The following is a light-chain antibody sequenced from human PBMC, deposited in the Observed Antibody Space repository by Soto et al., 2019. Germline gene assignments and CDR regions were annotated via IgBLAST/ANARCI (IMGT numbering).Light chain of an antibody. CDR2: DAS. Sequence: EIVLTQSPATLSLSPGERATLSCRASQSVSSYLACYQHKPGQAPRLLIYDASNRATGIPARFSGSGSGTEFTLTISSLQPEDFAVYYCQQRSNWPPTWTFGQGTKVEVK. CDR1: QSVSSY. CDR3: QQRSNWPPTWT. J-gene: IGKJ1*01. V-gene: IGKV3-11*01.